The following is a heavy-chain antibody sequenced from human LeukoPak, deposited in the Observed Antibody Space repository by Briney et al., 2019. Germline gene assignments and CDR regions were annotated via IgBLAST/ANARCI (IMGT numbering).Heavy chain of an antibody. Sequence: GRSLRLSCAASGFSFSNHWMHWVRQAPGKGLVWVSRIRGDGLDTNYADSVKGRFTISRDNSENTVYLQMNSLGDDDTAVYYCAKTMAGVLADFDYWGQGTLVTVSS. J-gene: IGHJ4*02. CDR3: AKTMAGVLADFDY. CDR1: GFSFSNHW. V-gene: IGHV3-74*01. D-gene: IGHD6-19*01. CDR2: IRGDGLDT.